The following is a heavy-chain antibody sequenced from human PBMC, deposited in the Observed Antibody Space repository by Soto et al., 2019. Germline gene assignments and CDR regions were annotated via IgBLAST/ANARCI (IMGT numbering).Heavy chain of an antibody. CDR3: ARDPTTPGIAAAGTGY. CDR2: IYYSGST. J-gene: IGHJ4*02. D-gene: IGHD6-13*01. V-gene: IGHV4-31*03. Sequence: SETLSLTCTVSGDSISSGGYYWSWIRQHPGKGLEWIGYIYYSGSTYYNPSLKSRVTISVDTSKNQFSLKLSSVTAADTAVYYCARDPTTPGIAAAGTGYWGQGTLVTVSS. CDR1: GDSISSGGYY.